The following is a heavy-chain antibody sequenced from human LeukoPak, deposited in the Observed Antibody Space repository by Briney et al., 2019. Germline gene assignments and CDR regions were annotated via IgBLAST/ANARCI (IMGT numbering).Heavy chain of an antibody. J-gene: IGHJ5*01. CDR3: ARNRYYGSGSYAWFDF. V-gene: IGHV4-61*02. D-gene: IGHD3-10*01. CDR2: IYTSGST. Sequence: SETLSLTCTVSGGSISSGSYYWSWIRRPAGKGLEWIGRIYTSGSTNYNPSLKSRVTISVDTSKNQFSLKLSSVTAADTAVYYCARNRYYGSGSYAWFDFWGQGTLVTVSS. CDR1: GGSISSGSYY.